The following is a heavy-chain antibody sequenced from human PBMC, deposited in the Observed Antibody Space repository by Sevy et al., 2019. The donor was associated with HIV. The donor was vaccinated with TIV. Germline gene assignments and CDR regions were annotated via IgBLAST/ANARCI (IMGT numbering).Heavy chain of an antibody. CDR3: AGGDTPLKTDLDY. J-gene: IGHJ4*02. V-gene: IGHV3-23*01. Sequence: GGSLRLSCAASGLTFDTIGMSWVRQAPGKGLEWVAGITSGGATYYADSVKGRFTVSRDNSRNTLYLQLNSLRADDTAVFYCAGGDTPLKTDLDYWGQGTLVTVSS. D-gene: IGHD3-16*01. CDR2: ITSGGAT. CDR1: GLTFDTIG.